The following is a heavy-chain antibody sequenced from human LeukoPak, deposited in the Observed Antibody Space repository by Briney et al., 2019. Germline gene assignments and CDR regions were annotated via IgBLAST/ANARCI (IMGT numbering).Heavy chain of an antibody. Sequence: SETVSFTCTVSGGSISSSSYYWGWIRQPPGKGLEWIGSIYYSGSTYYNPSLKSRVTISVDTSKNQFSLKLSSVTAADTAVYFCARDNTRSSLLTGNDYWSQGTLVTVSS. D-gene: IGHD6-13*01. CDR3: ARDNTRSSLLTGNDY. J-gene: IGHJ4*02. CDR1: GGSISSSSYY. V-gene: IGHV4-39*07. CDR2: IYYSGST.